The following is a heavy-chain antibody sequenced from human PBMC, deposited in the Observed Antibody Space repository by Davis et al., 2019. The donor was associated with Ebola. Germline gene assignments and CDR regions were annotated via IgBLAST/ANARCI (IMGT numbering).Heavy chain of an antibody. Sequence: GESLKISCAASGFTFINYAMSWVRQAPGKGLEWVSTISGSGGATYYADPVRGLFTISRDNSKNTLYLQMNSLRAEDTAVYYCAKYYRSGSYYNFDYWGQGTLVTVSS. V-gene: IGHV3-23*01. J-gene: IGHJ4*02. CDR2: ISGSGGAT. D-gene: IGHD3-10*01. CDR3: AKYYRSGSYYNFDY. CDR1: GFTFINYA.